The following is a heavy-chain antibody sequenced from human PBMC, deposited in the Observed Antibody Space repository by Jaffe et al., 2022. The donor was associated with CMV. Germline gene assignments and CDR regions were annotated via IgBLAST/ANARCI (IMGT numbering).Heavy chain of an antibody. D-gene: IGHD1-7*01. V-gene: IGHV1-46*01. J-gene: IGHJ3*02. CDR3: ARDPGTTNEPAVAFDI. Sequence: QVQLVQSGAEVKKPGASVKVSCKASGYTFTSYYMHWVRQAPGQGLEWMGIINPSGGSTSYAQKFQGRVTMTRDTSTSTVYMELSSLRSEDTAVYYCARDPGTTNEPAVAFDIWGQGTMVTVSS. CDR2: INPSGGST. CDR1: GYTFTSYY.